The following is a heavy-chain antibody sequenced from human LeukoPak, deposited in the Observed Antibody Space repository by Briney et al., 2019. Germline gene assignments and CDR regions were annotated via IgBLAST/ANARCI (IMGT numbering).Heavy chain of an antibody. V-gene: IGHV3-11*01. CDR2: ISSSGSTI. D-gene: IGHD3-10*01. J-gene: IGHJ6*03. Sequence: LSLTCAVYGGSFSGYYWSWIRQPPGKGLEWVSYISSSGSTIYYADSVKGRFTISRDDSKNSLYLQINSLKTEDTAVYYCXXXXXRITMVRGVITPRGYYYMDVWGKGTTVTVSS. CDR3: XXXXXRITMVRGVITPRGYYYMDV. CDR1: GGSFSGYY.